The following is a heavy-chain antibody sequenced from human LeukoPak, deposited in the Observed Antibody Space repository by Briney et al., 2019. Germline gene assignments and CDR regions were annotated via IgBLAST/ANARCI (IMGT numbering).Heavy chain of an antibody. CDR3: VSPRGFSYGYFDY. CDR1: GGSLSGYY. D-gene: IGHD5-18*01. Sequence: SETLSLTCAVYGGSLSGYYWSWIRQPPGKGLEWIGSIYYSKNTYYNPSLKSRVTISADTSKNQFSLTLGSVSATDTAVYYCVSPRGFSYGYFDYWGQGTLVTVSS. CDR2: IYYSKNT. V-gene: IGHV4-34*01. J-gene: IGHJ4*02.